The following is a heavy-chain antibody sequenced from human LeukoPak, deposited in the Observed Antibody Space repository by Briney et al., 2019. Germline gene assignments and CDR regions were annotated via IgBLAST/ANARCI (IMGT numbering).Heavy chain of an antibody. CDR2: IIPIFGTA. D-gene: IGHD2-2*02. V-gene: IGHV1-69*06. Sequence: ASVKVSCKASGGTFSSYAISWVRQAPGQGLEWMGGIIPIFGTANYAQTFQGRVTITADKSTSTAYMELSRLRSEDTAVYYCAREGYCSSTSCYMFVWGQGTLVTVSS. J-gene: IGHJ4*02. CDR3: AREGYCSSTSCYMFV. CDR1: GGTFSSYA.